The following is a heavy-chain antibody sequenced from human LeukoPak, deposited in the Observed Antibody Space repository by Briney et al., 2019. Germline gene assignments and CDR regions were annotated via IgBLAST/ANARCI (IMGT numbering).Heavy chain of an antibody. CDR1: GFTFSSYG. CDR3: AKVLGQGLVPPYFED. Sequence: PGGSLRLSCAASGFTFSSYGMHWVRQAPGKGLEWVAVISYDGSNKYYADSVKGRFTISRDNSKNTLYLQMNSLRAEDTGVYYCAKVLGQGLVPPYFEDGGQGTRVTVS. CDR2: ISYDGSNK. V-gene: IGHV3-30*18. D-gene: IGHD6-19*01. J-gene: IGHJ4*02.